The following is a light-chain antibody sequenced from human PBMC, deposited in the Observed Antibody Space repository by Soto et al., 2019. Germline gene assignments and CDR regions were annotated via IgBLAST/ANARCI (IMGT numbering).Light chain of an antibody. J-gene: IGLJ2*01. CDR3: TSWTTSTTMI. Sequence: SVLTQPASVSGSPGQSITISCTGTRSDIGAYNFVSWYQQHPGEVPKLILYDVNVRPSGVSNRFSGSKSGNTASLTISGLQAEDEADYYCTSWTTSTTMIFGGVTKLTVL. V-gene: IGLV2-14*03. CDR2: DVN. CDR1: RSDIGAYNF.